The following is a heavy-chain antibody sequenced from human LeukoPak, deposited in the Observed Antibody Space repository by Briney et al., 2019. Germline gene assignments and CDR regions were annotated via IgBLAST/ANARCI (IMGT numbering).Heavy chain of an antibody. CDR2: ISHTSEYT. J-gene: IGHJ4*02. V-gene: IGHV3-23*01. CDR1: GSTFSSYT. CDR3: AKGSSAGRPYYFDY. Sequence: GGSLRPSCAASGSTFSSYTMSWVRQAPGKGLEWVSAISHTSEYTYHADSVKGRFTISRDNSKNTLYLQMNSLRAEDTAMYYCAKGSSAGRPYYFDYWGQGTLVTVSS. D-gene: IGHD3-10*01.